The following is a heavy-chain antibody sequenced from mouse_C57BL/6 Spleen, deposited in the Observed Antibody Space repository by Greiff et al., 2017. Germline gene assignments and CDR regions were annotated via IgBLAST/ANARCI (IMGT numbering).Heavy chain of an antibody. V-gene: IGHV5-9-1*02. CDR1: GFTFSSYA. Sequence: EVKVVESGEGLVKPGGSLKLSCAASGFTFSSYAMSWVRQTPEKRLEWVAYISSGGDYIYYADTVKGRFTISRDNARNTLYLQMSSLKSEDTAMYYCTIDKGAYYYGSSYWYFDVWGTGTTVTVSS. D-gene: IGHD1-1*01. J-gene: IGHJ1*03. CDR3: TIDKGAYYYGSSYWYFDV. CDR2: ISSGGDYI.